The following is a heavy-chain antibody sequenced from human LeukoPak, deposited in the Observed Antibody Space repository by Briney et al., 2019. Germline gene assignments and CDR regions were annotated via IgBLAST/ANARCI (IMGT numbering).Heavy chain of an antibody. D-gene: IGHD3-16*01. CDR1: GYTFAGYY. V-gene: IGHV1-2*02. CDR2: INSNSGGT. Sequence: ASVKVSCKASGYTFAGYYLHWVRQAPGQGLEWMGWINSNSGGTHYLEKFQDRVTMTRDTSISTAYMELSRLRSDDTAVYYCARGDYDSGYFDYWGQGTLVTVSS. J-gene: IGHJ4*02. CDR3: ARGDYDSGYFDY.